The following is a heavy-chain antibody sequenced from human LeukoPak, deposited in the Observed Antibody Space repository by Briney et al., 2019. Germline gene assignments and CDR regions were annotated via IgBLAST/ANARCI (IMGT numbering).Heavy chain of an antibody. J-gene: IGHJ4*02. CDR2: ISGGGGIT. CDR3: AKDRLSGYSYELDY. D-gene: IGHD5-18*01. Sequence: PGGSLRLSCAASGFTFSSYAMSWVRQAPGKGLEWVSAISGGGGITYYAEAVKGRFTISRDNSKNTLYLQMNSLRAEDTAVYYCAKDRLSGYSYELDYWGQGTLVTVSS. V-gene: IGHV3-23*01. CDR1: GFTFSSYA.